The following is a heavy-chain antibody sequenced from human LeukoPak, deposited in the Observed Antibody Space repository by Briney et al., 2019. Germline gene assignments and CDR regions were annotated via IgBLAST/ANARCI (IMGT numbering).Heavy chain of an antibody. V-gene: IGHV3-23*01. J-gene: IGHJ4*02. CDR3: AKDRRAGSYDY. D-gene: IGHD3-10*01. Sequence: GGSLRLSCAASGFTFSRNGMTWVRQAPGKGLEWISAISGSGGSTYYADSVKGRFTISRDNSKNTLYLQMNSLRAEDTAVYYCAKDRRAGSYDYWGQGTLVTVSS. CDR1: GFTFSRNG. CDR2: ISGSGGST.